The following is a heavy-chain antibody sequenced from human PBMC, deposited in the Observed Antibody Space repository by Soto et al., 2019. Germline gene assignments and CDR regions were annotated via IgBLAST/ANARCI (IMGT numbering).Heavy chain of an antibody. Sequence: SQTQSLTYTVSGVSISSGLYSWGWIRQPPGKGLEWIGTFYYSGSTNYNPSLESRVTISVDTSRNQFSLKVSSVTAADTAMYYCARGDYYDSSGPFSDAFDIWGQGTMVTVSS. J-gene: IGHJ3*02. CDR2: FYYSGST. CDR1: GVSISSGLYS. CDR3: ARGDYYDSSGPFSDAFDI. V-gene: IGHV4-39*01. D-gene: IGHD3-22*01.